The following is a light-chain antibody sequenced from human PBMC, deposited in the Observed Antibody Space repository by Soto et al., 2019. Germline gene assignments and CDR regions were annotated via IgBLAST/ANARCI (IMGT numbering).Light chain of an antibody. V-gene: IGLV2-14*01. CDR2: EVS. CDR3: SSYASSSTYV. Sequence: QSALTQPASVSGSPGQSITISCTGTSSDVGGYNYVSWYQQHPGKAPKLMIYEVSNRPSGVSNRFSGSKSGNTASLTISGLQAEDEADYYCSSYASSSTYVFGPGTTLTVL. CDR1: SSDVGGYNY. J-gene: IGLJ1*01.